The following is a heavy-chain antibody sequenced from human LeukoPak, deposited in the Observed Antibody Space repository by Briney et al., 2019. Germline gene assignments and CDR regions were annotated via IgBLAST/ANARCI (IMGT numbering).Heavy chain of an antibody. CDR1: GYTFTGYY. D-gene: IGHD5-18*01. V-gene: IGHV1-2*02. CDR2: INPNSGGT. J-gene: IGHJ6*02. Sequence: GASVKVSCKASGYTFTGYYMHWVRQAPGQGLEWMGWINPNSGGTNYAQKFQGRVTMTRDTSISTAYMELSRLRSDDTAVYYCARDRTYSYGYFPLTRGTYGMDVWGQGTTVTVSS. CDR3: ARDRTYSYGYFPLTRGTYGMDV.